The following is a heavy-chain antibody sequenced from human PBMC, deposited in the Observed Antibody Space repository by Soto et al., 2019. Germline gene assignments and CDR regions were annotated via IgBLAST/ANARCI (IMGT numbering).Heavy chain of an antibody. CDR2: ISSSGST. D-gene: IGHD2-15*01. CDR3: ARRIQLDY. J-gene: IGHJ4*02. V-gene: IGHV4-59*01. Sequence: QVQLQESGPGLVKPSETLSLTCTVSGGSISSYYWSWIRQPPGKRLEWIGHISSSGSTSYNPSLKSRVSISMDTSNNQFSLNLGSVTAADSAVYYCARRIQLDYWGQGTLVTVSS. CDR1: GGSISSYY.